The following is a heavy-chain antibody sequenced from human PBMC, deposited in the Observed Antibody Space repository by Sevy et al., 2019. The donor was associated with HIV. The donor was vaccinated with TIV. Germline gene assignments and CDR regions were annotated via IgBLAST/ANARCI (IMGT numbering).Heavy chain of an antibody. V-gene: IGHV6-1*01. CDR2: TYYRSKWYN. CDR3: ARALGSSSWYGAYYFDY. D-gene: IGHD6-13*01. CDR1: GDSVSSNSAA. J-gene: IGHJ4*02. Sequence: SQTLSLTCAISGDSVSSNSAAWNWIRQSPSRGLEWLGRTYYRSKWYNDYAVSVKSRITINPDTSKNQFSLQLNSVTPEDTAVYYCARALGSSSWYGAYYFDYWGQGTLVTVSS.